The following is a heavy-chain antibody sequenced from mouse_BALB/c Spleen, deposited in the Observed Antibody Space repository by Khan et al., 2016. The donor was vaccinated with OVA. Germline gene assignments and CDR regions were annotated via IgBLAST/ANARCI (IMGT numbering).Heavy chain of an antibody. V-gene: IGHV1S132*01. D-gene: IGHD2-1*01. CDR2: IFPGTGTT. CDR1: GYTFTSYW. CDR3: ETGYFGNYEFAY. J-gene: IGHJ3*01. Sequence: QVQLQQSGTELVKPGASVKLSCKTSGYTFTSYWIQWVKQRPGQGLEWIGQIFPGTGTTYYNENFKGKATLTIDTSSTTAYMQLSSLTSEDSAVSFCETGYFGNYEFAYWGQGTLVTVSA.